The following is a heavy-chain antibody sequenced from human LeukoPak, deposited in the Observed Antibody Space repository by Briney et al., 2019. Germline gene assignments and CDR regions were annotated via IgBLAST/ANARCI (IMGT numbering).Heavy chain of an antibody. CDR1: VDSIPSYY. D-gene: IGHD6-13*01. Sequence: PSETLSHTCNVSVDSIPSYYWSWIRRPPGKRLEWIGFILYTGSANYNPSLESRISISVDTSKSQFSLKVKSVTAADTAVYYCARLRRVSSWYSTNYYYMDVWGKGTTVTVSS. V-gene: IGHV4-59*01. CDR3: ARLRRVSSWYSTNYYYMDV. CDR2: ILYTGSA. J-gene: IGHJ6*03.